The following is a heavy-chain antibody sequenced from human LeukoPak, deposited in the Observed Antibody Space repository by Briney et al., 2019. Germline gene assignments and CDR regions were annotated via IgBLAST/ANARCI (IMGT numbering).Heavy chain of an antibody. D-gene: IGHD2-15*01. Sequence: GGSLRLSCAASGFTFSRYWMHWVRQVPGKGLEWVSRLNEDGRTTTYADSVQGRFTIYRDNSQNTLYLQMNSLRAEDTAVYYCATTFPYCSEDNCALGGQGTLVTVSS. CDR1: GFTFSRYW. CDR3: ATTFPYCSEDNCAL. CDR2: LNEDGRTT. J-gene: IGHJ1*01. V-gene: IGHV3-74*01.